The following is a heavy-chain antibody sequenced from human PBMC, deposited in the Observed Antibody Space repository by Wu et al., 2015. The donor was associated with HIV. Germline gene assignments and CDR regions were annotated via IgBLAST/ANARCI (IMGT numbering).Heavy chain of an antibody. D-gene: IGHD2-21*02. CDR2: INPNSGGT. J-gene: IGHJ3*02. Sequence: QVQLVQSGAEVKKPGASVKVSCKASGYTFTGYYMHWVRQAPGQGLEWMGWINPNSGGTNYAQKFQGRVTMTRDTSISTAYMELSRLRSDDTAVYYCARGYCGGDCYPGWDAFDIWGQGTMVTVSS. CDR1: GYTFTGYY. V-gene: IGHV1-2*02. CDR3: ARGYCGGDCYPGWDAFDI.